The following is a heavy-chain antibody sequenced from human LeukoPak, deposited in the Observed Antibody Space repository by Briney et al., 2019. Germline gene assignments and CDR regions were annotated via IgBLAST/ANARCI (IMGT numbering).Heavy chain of an antibody. V-gene: IGHV3-30*02. Sequence: GGSLRLSCAVSGFTFSTYGMHWVRQAPGKGLEWVAFIRYDGSNKYYVDSVKGRFTISRDNSENTLYLQMDNLRAEDTAVYYCAKNFPHSSGSFDYWGQGTLVTVSA. D-gene: IGHD3-22*01. CDR1: GFTFSTYG. J-gene: IGHJ4*02. CDR3: AKNFPHSSGSFDY. CDR2: IRYDGSNK.